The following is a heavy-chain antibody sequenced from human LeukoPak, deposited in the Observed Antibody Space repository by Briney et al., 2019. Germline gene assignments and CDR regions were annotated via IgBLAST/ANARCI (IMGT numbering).Heavy chain of an antibody. D-gene: IGHD3-22*01. V-gene: IGHV1-69*04. CDR3: ARVGYYYDSSGYSPFDY. CDR2: IIPILGIA. J-gene: IGHJ4*02. Sequence: SVKVSCKASGGTFSSYAISWVRQAPGQGLEWMGRIIPILGIANYAQKFRGRVTITADKSTSTAYMELSSLRSEDTAVYYCARVGYYYDSSGYSPFDYWGQGTLVTVSS. CDR1: GGTFSSYA.